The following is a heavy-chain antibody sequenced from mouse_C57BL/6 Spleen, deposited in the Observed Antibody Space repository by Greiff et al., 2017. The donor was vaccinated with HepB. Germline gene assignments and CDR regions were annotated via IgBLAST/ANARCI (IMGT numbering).Heavy chain of an antibody. J-gene: IGHJ4*01. CDR2: IDPETGGT. Sequence: VQLQQSGAELVRPGASVTLSCKASGYTFTDYEMHWVKQTPVHGLEWIGAIDPETGGTAYNQKFKGKAILTADKSSSTAYMELRSLTSEDSAVYYCTRCGVSGMDYWGQGTSVTVSS. CDR3: TRCGVSGMDY. CDR1: GYTFTDYE. V-gene: IGHV1-15*01.